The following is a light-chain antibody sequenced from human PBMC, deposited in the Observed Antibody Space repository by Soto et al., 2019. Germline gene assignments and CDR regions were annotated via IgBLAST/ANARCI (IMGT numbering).Light chain of an antibody. Sequence: VLTQSPATLSLSPVDRATLSCRASRHVYINALGWYQQKPGRTPTLLIYAASTRATDLPDRFSATGSGTGLSLTIRGVEPEDSAVYYCQQYGAAPFTFGPG. CDR2: AAS. CDR3: QQYGAAPFT. J-gene: IGKJ3*01. V-gene: IGKV3-20*01. CDR1: RHVYINA.